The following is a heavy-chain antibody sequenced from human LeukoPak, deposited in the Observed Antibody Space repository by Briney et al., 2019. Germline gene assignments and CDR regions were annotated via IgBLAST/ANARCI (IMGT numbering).Heavy chain of an antibody. CDR3: AREGGGGGYYSDSYGHPHFDC. V-gene: IGHV3-7*01. D-gene: IGHD3-22*01. CDR2: MKPDGSEK. CDR1: GLTFSSYA. J-gene: IGHJ4*02. Sequence: GGSLRLSCAASGLTFSSYAMSWVRQAPGKGLEWVANMKPDGSEKYYVDSVRGRFTISRDNARNSLYLQMDSLRAEDTAVYYCAREGGGGGYYSDSYGHPHFDCWGPGTLVTVSS.